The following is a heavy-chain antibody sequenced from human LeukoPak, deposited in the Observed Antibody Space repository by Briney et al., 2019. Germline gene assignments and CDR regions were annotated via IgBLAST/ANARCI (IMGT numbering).Heavy chain of an antibody. Sequence: SETLSLTCTVPGGSISSYYWSWIRQPAGKGLEWIGRIYISGSTNYNPSLKSRVTMSVDTSKNQLSLKLSSVTAADTAVYYCARGAYYYDSSGYKGAFDIWGQGTMVTVSS. V-gene: IGHV4-4*07. J-gene: IGHJ3*02. CDR2: IYISGST. CDR3: ARGAYYYDSSGYKGAFDI. CDR1: GGSISSYY. D-gene: IGHD3-22*01.